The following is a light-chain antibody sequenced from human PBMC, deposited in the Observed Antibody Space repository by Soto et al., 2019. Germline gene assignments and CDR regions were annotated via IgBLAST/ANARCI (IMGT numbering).Light chain of an antibody. V-gene: IGKV1-5*01. CDR3: KQYNRYWT. Sequence: DIQMTQSPSTLSASVGDRVTITCRASQSVSSWLAWYQQKPGKAPKVLIYDASSLESGVPSRFSGSGSGTEFTLTISSLQPDDFATYYCKQYNRYWTFGQGTKV. CDR1: QSVSSW. J-gene: IGKJ1*01. CDR2: DAS.